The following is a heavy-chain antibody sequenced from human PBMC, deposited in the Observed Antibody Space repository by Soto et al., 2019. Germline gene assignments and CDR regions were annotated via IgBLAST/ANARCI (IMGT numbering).Heavy chain of an antibody. V-gene: IGHV3-33*01. D-gene: IGHD5-18*01. CDR1: GFTFSSYG. CDR3: ARDLELRYSYGIDY. J-gene: IGHJ4*02. CDR2: IWYDGSNK. Sequence: PGGSLRLSCAASGFTFSSYGMHWVRQAPGKGLEWVAVIWYDGSNKYYADSVKGRFTISRDNSKNTLYLQMNSLRAEDTAVYYCARDLELRYSYGIDYWGQGTLVTVSS.